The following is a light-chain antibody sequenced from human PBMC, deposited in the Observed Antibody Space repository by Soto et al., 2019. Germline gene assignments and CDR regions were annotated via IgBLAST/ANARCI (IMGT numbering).Light chain of an antibody. CDR3: SSYAATNNYV. CDR1: SSDVGGYEY. CDR2: AVT. V-gene: IGLV2-11*01. Sequence: QSALTQPRSVSGSPGQSVTISCTGTSSDVGGYEYVSWYQQYPGKAPKLMIYAVTRRPSGVPDRFSGSKSGNTASLTISGLQAEDEADYYCSSYAATNNYVFGSGTKLTVL. J-gene: IGLJ1*01.